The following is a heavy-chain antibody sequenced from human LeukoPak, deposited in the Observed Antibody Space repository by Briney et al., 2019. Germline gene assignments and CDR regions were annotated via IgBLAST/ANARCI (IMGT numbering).Heavy chain of an antibody. CDR3: ARKTAMGRGGYYFDY. D-gene: IGHD5-18*01. CDR1: GASFNSDDQY. CDR2: IHPSGML. V-gene: IGHV4-39*07. J-gene: IGHJ4*02. Sequence: SETLSLTCTVSGASFNSDDQYWNWIRQSPGKGLEWIGSIHPSGMLYNNPSLKSRVTISVDTSKNQFSLKLSSVTAADTAVYYCARKTAMGRGGYYFDYWGQGTLVTVSS.